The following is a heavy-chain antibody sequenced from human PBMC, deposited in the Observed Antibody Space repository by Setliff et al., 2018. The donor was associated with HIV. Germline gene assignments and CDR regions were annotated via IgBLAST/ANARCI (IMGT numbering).Heavy chain of an antibody. CDR3: ARVGSYWPTFDY. V-gene: IGHV7-4-1*02. CDR1: GYTLTTFG. CDR2: INTETGNP. Sequence: ASVKVSCKASGYTLTTFGISWVRQAPGQGLEWMGWINTETGNPMYAQGFKGRFVFSLDTSVSTAYLQISSLKTEDTAMYYCARVGSYWPTFDYWGQGALVTVSS. J-gene: IGHJ4*02. D-gene: IGHD1-26*01.